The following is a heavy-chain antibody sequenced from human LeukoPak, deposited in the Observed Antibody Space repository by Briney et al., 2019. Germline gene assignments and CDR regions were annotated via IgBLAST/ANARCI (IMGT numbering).Heavy chain of an antibody. D-gene: IGHD5-12*01. CDR2: IIPILGIA. Sequence: ASVKVSCKASGGTFSSYAISWVRQAPGQGLEWMGRIIPILGIANYAQKFQGRVTITADKSTSTAYMELSSLRSEDTAVYYCARVESYSDIVANSLDYWGQGTLVTVSS. J-gene: IGHJ4*02. CDR1: GGTFSSYA. CDR3: ARVESYSDIVANSLDY. V-gene: IGHV1-69*04.